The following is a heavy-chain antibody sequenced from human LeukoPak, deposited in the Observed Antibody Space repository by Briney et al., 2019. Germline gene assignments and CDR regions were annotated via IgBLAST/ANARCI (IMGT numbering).Heavy chain of an antibody. J-gene: IGHJ4*02. V-gene: IGHV3-30-3*01. CDR3: ARDQSSGGRWLDY. CDR1: GFTFSSFA. CDR2: ISYDRSKT. D-gene: IGHD2-15*01. Sequence: GGSLRLSCAVSGFTFSSFAVHWVRQAPGKGLEWVAVISYDRSKTYYADSVKGRFTISRDNSKNTVYLQMNSLSTEDTAMYYCARDQSSGGRWLDYWGRGTLVTVSS.